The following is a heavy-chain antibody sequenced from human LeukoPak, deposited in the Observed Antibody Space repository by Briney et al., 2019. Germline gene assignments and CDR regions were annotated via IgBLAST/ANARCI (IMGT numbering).Heavy chain of an antibody. Sequence: GGSLRLSCAASGFTLSRYSMNWGRQAPSQGLAWVSSISSSSSYIYYADSVKGRFTISRDNAKNSLYLQMNSLRAEDTAVYYCARGDSSSSLFFDYWGQGTLVTVSS. J-gene: IGHJ4*02. V-gene: IGHV3-21*01. CDR3: ARGDSSSSLFFDY. CDR1: GFTLSRYS. D-gene: IGHD6-13*01. CDR2: ISSSSSYI.